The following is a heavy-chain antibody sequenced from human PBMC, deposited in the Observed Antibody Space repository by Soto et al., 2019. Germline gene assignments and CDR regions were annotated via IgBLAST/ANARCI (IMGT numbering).Heavy chain of an antibody. CDR3: AKGRGGSGSLTPRVDF. CDR2: ISGGGDTT. J-gene: IGHJ4*02. V-gene: IGHV3-23*01. D-gene: IGHD3-10*01. CDR1: GFTFNNYA. Sequence: EVQLLESGGGLVQPGGSLRLSCAASGFTFNNYAMTWVRQAPGKGLEWVSAISGGGDTTSYADSVKGRFTVSRDGSKNTLYLQMSSLSAEDTALYYCAKGRGGSGSLTPRVDFWGQGTLVIVSS.